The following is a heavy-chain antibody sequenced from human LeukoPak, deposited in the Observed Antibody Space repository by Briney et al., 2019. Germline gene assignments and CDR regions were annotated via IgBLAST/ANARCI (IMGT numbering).Heavy chain of an antibody. Sequence: SGGSLRLSCAASGFTFDNYDMSWVRQAPGKGLEWVSFIYSDNTHYSDSVKGRFTISRDNAKNTLYLQMNSLRVEDTAIYYCAKRLSGSQGTPAGGFDVWGQGTMVTVSS. CDR1: GFTFDNYD. CDR3: AKRLSGSQGTPAGGFDV. J-gene: IGHJ3*01. V-gene: IGHV3-23*03. D-gene: IGHD1-26*01. CDR2: IYSDNT.